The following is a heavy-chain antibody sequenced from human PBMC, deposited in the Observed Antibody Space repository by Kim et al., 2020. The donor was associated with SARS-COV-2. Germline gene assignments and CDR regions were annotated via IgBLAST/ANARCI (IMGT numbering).Heavy chain of an antibody. CDR3: ARRGFVVVPAAITAPTGFDY. CDR1: GGSISSSSYY. J-gene: IGHJ4*02. D-gene: IGHD2-2*02. V-gene: IGHV4-39*01. Sequence: SETLSLTCTVSGGSISSSSYYWGWIRQPPGKGLEWIGSIYYTGSTYYNTSLKSRVTISVDTSKNQFSLKLSSVTAADTAVYYCARRGFVVVPAAITAPTGFDYWGQGTLVTVSS. CDR2: IYYTGST.